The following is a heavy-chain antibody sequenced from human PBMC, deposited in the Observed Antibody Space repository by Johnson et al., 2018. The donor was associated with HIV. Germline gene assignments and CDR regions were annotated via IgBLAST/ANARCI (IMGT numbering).Heavy chain of an antibody. Sequence: QVQLVESGGGLVQPGGSLRLSCAASGFTFSSYAMHWARQAPGKGLEWVAVISHDGSNKYYADSVKGRFTIYRDNSKNTVYLQMNSLRAEDTAVYYCAIHYYGTLGAFDIWGQGTMVTVSS. D-gene: IGHD3-10*01. CDR2: ISHDGSNK. J-gene: IGHJ3*02. CDR1: GFTFSSYA. V-gene: IGHV3-30*14. CDR3: AIHYYGTLGAFDI.